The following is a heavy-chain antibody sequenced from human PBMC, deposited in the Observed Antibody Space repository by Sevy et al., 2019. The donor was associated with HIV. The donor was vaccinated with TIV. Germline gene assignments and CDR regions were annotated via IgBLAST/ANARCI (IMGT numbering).Heavy chain of an antibody. CDR2: ISGRGGST. CDR3: AKDEGGVAVVSYFDY. Sequence: GGSLRLSCAASGFTFSSYAMSWVRQAPGKGLEWVSAISGRGGSTYYADSVKGRFTISRDNSKNTLYLQMNSLRAEDTAVYYCAKDEGGVAVVSYFDYWGQGTLVTVSS. V-gene: IGHV3-23*01. CDR1: GFTFSSYA. J-gene: IGHJ4*02. D-gene: IGHD6-19*01.